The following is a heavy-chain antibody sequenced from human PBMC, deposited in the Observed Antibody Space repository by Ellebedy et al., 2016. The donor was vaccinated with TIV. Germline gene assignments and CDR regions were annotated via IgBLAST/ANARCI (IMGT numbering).Heavy chain of an antibody. CDR2: INPNSGGT. V-gene: IGHV1-2*02. CDR1: GYTFTGYY. CDR3: AREGIAAAGSLYYFDY. D-gene: IGHD6-13*01. Sequence: ASVKVSCXASGYTFTGYYMHWVRQAPGQGLEWMGWINPNSGGTNYAQKFQGRVTMTRDTSISTAYMELSRLRSDDTAVYYCAREGIAAAGSLYYFDYWGQGTLVTVSS. J-gene: IGHJ4*02.